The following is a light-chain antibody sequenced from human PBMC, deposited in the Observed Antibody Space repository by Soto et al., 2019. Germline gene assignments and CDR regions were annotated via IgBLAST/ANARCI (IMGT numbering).Light chain of an antibody. CDR2: GAS. CDR3: QQYGSSRWT. J-gene: IGKJ1*01. Sequence: EIVLTQSPGTLSLSPGERATLSCRASQSVSSNFLAWYQQKPGQAPRLLIFGASSRATGIPDRFSGSGSGADFTLTISRLEPEEFAVYYCQQYGSSRWTFGQGTKVDIK. CDR1: QSVSSNF. V-gene: IGKV3-20*01.